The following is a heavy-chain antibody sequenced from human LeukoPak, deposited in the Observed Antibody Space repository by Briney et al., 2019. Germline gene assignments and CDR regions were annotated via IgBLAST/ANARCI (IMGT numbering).Heavy chain of an antibody. CDR2: IYYSGST. D-gene: IGHD1-14*01. CDR1: VGSISSYY. J-gene: IGHJ4*02. CDR3: ARLHPTTSFDY. Sequence: SETLSLTCTVSVGSISSYYWSWIRQPPGKGLEWIGYIYYSGSTNYNPSLKSRVTISVDTSKNQFSLKLSSVTAADTAVYYCARLHPTTSFDYWGQGTLVTVSS. V-gene: IGHV4-59*01.